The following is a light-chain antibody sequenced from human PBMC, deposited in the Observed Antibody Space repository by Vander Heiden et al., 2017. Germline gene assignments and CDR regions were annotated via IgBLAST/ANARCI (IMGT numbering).Light chain of an antibody. CDR3: QQLNSYPLT. J-gene: IGKJ4*01. Sequence: DIQLTQSPSFLSASVGDRVTITCRAGQGIISYLAWYQQEPGKAPKLLIYAASSLQGGVPSRFSGSGSGAKFSLTISSLQPEDFATYYCQQLNSYPLTFGGGTKVEIK. V-gene: IGKV1-9*01. CDR2: AAS. CDR1: QGIISY.